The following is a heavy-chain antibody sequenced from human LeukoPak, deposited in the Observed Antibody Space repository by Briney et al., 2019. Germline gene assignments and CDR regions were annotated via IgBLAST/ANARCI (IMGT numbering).Heavy chain of an antibody. D-gene: IGHD3-22*01. CDR2: INPSGGST. CDR3: ARDYYDSSGNAYFQH. V-gene: IGHV1-46*01. Sequence: ASVKVSCKASGYTFTSYYMHWVRQAPGQGLEWMGIINPSGGSTSYAQKFQGRVTMTRDTSTSTVYMELSRLRSDDTAVYYCARDYYDSSGNAYFQHWGQGTLVTVSS. CDR1: GYTFTSYY. J-gene: IGHJ1*01.